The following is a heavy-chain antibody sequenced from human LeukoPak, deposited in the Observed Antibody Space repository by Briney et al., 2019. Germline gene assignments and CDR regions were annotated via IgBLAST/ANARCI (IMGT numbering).Heavy chain of an antibody. CDR1: GGTFSSYA. D-gene: IGHD3-3*01. CDR3: ARDRGHSDFWSGYYILTY. Sequence: SVTVSCTASGGTFSSYAISWVRQAPGQGLEWMGGIIPIFGTANYAQKFQGRVTITTDESTSTAYMELSSLRSEDTAVYYCARDRGHSDFWSGYYILTYWGQGTLVTVSS. CDR2: IIPIFGTA. J-gene: IGHJ4*02. V-gene: IGHV1-69*05.